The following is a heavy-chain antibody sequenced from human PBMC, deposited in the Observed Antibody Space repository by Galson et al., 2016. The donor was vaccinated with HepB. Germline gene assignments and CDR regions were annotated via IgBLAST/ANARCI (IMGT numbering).Heavy chain of an antibody. CDR1: GFSFRDYG. CDR3: ARESLGIDC. D-gene: IGHD7-27*01. Sequence: SLRLSCAASGFSFRDYGMHWVRQAPGKGLEWVAVVWHDGTNKYYADSVKGRFTTSRDNSKNTLSLEMNALRVEDTAVYFCARESLGIDCWGQGTLVTVSS. V-gene: IGHV3-33*01. J-gene: IGHJ4*02. CDR2: VWHDGTNK.